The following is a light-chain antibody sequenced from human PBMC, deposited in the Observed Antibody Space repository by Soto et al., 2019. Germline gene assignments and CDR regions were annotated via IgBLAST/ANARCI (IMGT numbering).Light chain of an antibody. CDR2: AAS. CDR1: QSFSSSY. V-gene: IGKV3-20*01. Sequence: IGFTQSPATLSLSPGERATLSCRASQSFSSSYLAWYQQIPGQAHRLLIYAASIRDTGIPDRFSGSGSGTDFTLTISRLEPEDFAVYYCQQYGSSPLTFGQGTRLQIK. CDR3: QQYGSSPLT. J-gene: IGKJ5*01.